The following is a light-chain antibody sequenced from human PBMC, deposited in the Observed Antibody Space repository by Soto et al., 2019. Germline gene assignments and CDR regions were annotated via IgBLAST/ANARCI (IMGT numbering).Light chain of an antibody. Sequence: EIVLTQSPGTLSVSPGERATLSCRASQSISSNYLAWYQQKPGQAPSLLIYGASSRATGIPDRFSCSGSETDFTLSISRLEPEDSSIYYCQQYGSWTFGQGTKVEIK. CDR2: GAS. J-gene: IGKJ1*01. CDR3: QQYGSWT. V-gene: IGKV3-20*01. CDR1: QSISSNY.